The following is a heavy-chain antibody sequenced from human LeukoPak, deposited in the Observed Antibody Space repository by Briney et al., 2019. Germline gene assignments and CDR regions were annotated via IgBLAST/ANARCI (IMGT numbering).Heavy chain of an antibody. CDR1: GGSISSGSYY. V-gene: IGHV4-61*02. J-gene: IGHJ4*02. Sequence: SETLSLTCTVSGGSISSGSYYWSWIRQPAGKGLEWIWRIYTSGSTNYNPSLKSRVTISVDTSKNQFSLKLGSGTAANTAAYYCAKADTGTKYYYWGQGTLVTVSS. CDR3: AKADTGTKYYY. CDR2: IYTSGST. D-gene: IGHD4-17*01.